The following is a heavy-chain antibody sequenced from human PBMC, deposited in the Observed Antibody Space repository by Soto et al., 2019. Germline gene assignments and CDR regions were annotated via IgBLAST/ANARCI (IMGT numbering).Heavy chain of an antibody. Sequence: GASVKVSCKASGYTFTSYYMHWVRQAPGQGLEWMGIINPSGGSTSYAQKFQGGVTMTRDTSTSTVYMELSSLRSEDTAVYYCARESVSYYYDSSGYLSDAFDIWGQGTRVTVSS. CDR2: INPSGGST. CDR3: ARESVSYYYDSSGYLSDAFDI. CDR1: GYTFTSYY. J-gene: IGHJ3*02. V-gene: IGHV1-46*01. D-gene: IGHD3-22*01.